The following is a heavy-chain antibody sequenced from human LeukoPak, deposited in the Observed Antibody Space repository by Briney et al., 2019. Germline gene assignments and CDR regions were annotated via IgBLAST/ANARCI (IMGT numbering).Heavy chain of an antibody. CDR2: IVPLFDST. Sequence: ASVKVSCKASGGTFCSYVFSWVRQAPGQGLEWMGGIVPLFDSTNYAQQFQGRVTITADESTSTVFMDLSSLTYEDTAVYYCAEAPYYCGSTSCYYYYYMDVWGNGTTVTVSS. CDR3: AEAPYYCGSTSCYYYYYMDV. D-gene: IGHD2-2*01. CDR1: GGTFCSYV. V-gene: IGHV1-69*13. J-gene: IGHJ6*03.